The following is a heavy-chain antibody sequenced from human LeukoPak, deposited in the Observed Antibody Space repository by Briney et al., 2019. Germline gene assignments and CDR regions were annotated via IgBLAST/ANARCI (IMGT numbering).Heavy chain of an antibody. CDR3: ARYVSGLSAFDI. J-gene: IGHJ3*02. CDR2: IIPIFGTA. Sequence: GASVKVSCKASGGTFSSYAISWVRQAPGQGLEWMGGIIPIFGTANYAQKFQGRVTITRDTSASTVYMELSSLGSEDMAVYYCARYVSGLSAFDIWGQGTMVTVSS. CDR1: GGTFSSYA. D-gene: IGHD5-12*01. V-gene: IGHV1-69*05.